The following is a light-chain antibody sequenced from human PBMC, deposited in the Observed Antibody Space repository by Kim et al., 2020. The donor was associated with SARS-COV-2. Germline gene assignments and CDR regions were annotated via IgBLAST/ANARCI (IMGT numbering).Light chain of an antibody. V-gene: IGLV4-60*03. J-gene: IGLJ3*02. CDR3: ETWDSNIRV. CDR1: SGHSSYI. Sequence: SVKLTCTLSSGHSSYIIAWHQQQPGKAPRSLMKLEGSGSYNKGSGVPDRFSGSSSGADRYLTISNLQSEDEADYYCETWDSNIRVFGGGTKVTVL. CDR2: LEGSGSY.